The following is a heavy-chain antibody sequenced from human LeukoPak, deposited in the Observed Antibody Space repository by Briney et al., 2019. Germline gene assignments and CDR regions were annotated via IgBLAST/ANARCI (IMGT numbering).Heavy chain of an antibody. J-gene: IGHJ4*02. Sequence: ASVKVSCKASGYTSTGYYMHWVRQAPGQGLEWMGWINPNSGGTNYAQKFQGRVTMTRDTSISTAYMELSRLRSDDTAVYYCARALRGVEDIVVVPAAVFWGQGTLVTVSS. CDR2: INPNSGGT. CDR3: ARALRGVEDIVVVPAAVF. D-gene: IGHD2-2*01. CDR1: GYTSTGYY. V-gene: IGHV1-2*02.